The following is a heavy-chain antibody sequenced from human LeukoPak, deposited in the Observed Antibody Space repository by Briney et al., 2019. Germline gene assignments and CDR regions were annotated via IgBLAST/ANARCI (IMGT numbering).Heavy chain of an antibody. CDR1: GFTFNNYW. CDR3: SGHCGGEMCDGVDY. D-gene: IGHD2-21*01. J-gene: IGHJ4*02. Sequence: GGSLRLSCAASGFTFNNYWMSWVRQAPGKGLEWVTNIKGDGSEKYYVESVKDRFTISRDNAKKSLYLQMNSLRVEDTAVYFCSGHCGGEMCDGVDYWGQGTLVTVSS. CDR2: IKGDGSEK. V-gene: IGHV3-7*01.